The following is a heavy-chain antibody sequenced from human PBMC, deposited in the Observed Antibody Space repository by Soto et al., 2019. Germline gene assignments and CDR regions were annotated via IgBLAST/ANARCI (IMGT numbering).Heavy chain of an antibody. CDR2: IVFSGGST. CDR1: GFTFTSYA. Sequence: GWSRSLSCAAYGFTFTSYAVSWFRQSPGKGLDRVSAIVFSGGSTYYAYSFKVRFTISRDNSKNTLYLQMNSLRAEDTAVYYCAKDLKATVTTRSFYYYYGMDVWGQGTTVTVSS. D-gene: IGHD4-17*01. CDR3: AKDLKATVTTRSFYYYYGMDV. V-gene: IGHV3-23*01. J-gene: IGHJ6*02.